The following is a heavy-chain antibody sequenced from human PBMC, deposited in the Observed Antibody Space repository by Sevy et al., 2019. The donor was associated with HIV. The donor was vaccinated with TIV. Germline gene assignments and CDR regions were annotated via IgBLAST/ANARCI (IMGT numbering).Heavy chain of an antibody. Sequence: GGSLRLSCVASGFTFSNYNINWVRQAPGKGLEWVSYISGLSNYIYYADSLGGRFTISRDNAKNSVYLQMNSLRTGDTAVYYCARGATSGWDYFDSWGQGTLVTVSS. D-gene: IGHD6-19*01. V-gene: IGHV3-21*06. CDR3: ARGATSGWDYFDS. J-gene: IGHJ4*02. CDR2: ISGLSNYI. CDR1: GFTFSNYN.